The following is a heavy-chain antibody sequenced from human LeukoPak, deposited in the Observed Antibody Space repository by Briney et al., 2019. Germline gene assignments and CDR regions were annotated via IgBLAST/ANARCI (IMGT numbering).Heavy chain of an antibody. D-gene: IGHD6-19*01. V-gene: IGHV4-59*01. CDR2: IYYSGST. Sequence: SETLSLTCTVSGGSISSYYWSWIRQPPGKGLEWIGYIYYSGSTNYNPSLKSRVTISVDTSKNQFSLKLSSVTAADTAVYYCARRGGSGWYFDYWDQGTLVTVSS. CDR3: ARRGGSGWYFDY. CDR1: GGSISSYY. J-gene: IGHJ4*02.